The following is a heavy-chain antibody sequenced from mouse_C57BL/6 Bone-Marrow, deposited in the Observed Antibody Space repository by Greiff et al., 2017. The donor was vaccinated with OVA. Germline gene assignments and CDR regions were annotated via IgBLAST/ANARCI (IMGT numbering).Heavy chain of an antibody. D-gene: IGHD2-3*01. Sequence: VQLQQPGAELVMPGASVKLSCKASGYTFTSYWMHWVKQRPGQGLEWIGEIDPSDSYTNYNQKFKGKSTLTVDKSSSTAYMQLSSLTSEDSAVYYCARSSGYYVGCAMDYWGQGTSVTVSS. V-gene: IGHV1-69*01. CDR1: GYTFTSYW. CDR2: IDPSDSYT. J-gene: IGHJ4*01. CDR3: ARSSGYYVGCAMDY.